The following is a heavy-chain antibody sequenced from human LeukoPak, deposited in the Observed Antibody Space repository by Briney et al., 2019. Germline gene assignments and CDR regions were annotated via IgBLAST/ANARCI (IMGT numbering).Heavy chain of an antibody. CDR3: ARGRWQYCSSTSCHNTRFDY. D-gene: IGHD2-2*01. CDR2: INHSGST. J-gene: IGHJ4*02. V-gene: IGHV4-34*01. Sequence: PSETLSLTCAVYGGSFSGYYWSWIRQPPGKGLEWIGEINHSGSTNYNPSLKSRVTISVDTSKNQFSLKLSSVTAADTAVYYCARGRWQYCSSTSCHNTRFDYWGQGTLVTVPS. CDR1: GGSFSGYY.